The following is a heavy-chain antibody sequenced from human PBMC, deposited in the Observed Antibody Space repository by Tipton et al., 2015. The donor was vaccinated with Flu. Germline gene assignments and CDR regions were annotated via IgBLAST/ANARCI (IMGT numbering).Heavy chain of an antibody. CDR2: ITSSGGTT. D-gene: IGHD6-6*01. Sequence: VQLVQSGGGLVQPGGSLRLSCAASGFTFSLYSMHWVRQAPGKGLEYVSAITSSGGTTYYANSVKGRFTVSRDNSKNTLYLQMGSLRADDMAVYYCARDLSRGVRRGGSSYDVFFGFDYWGQGILVTVSS. V-gene: IGHV3-64*01. J-gene: IGHJ4*02. CDR3: ARDLSRGVRRGGSSYDVFFGFDY. CDR1: GFTFSLYS.